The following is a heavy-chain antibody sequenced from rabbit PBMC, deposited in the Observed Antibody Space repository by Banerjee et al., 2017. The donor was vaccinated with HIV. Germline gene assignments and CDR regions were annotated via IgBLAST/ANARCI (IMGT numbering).Heavy chain of an antibody. D-gene: IGHD4-2*01. CDR2: IHAGSSGST. V-gene: IGHV1S45*01. J-gene: IGHJ4*01. Sequence: QEQLEESGGDLVKPEGSLTLTCTASGFSFSSSYSVCWVRQAPGKGLEWIACIHAGSSGSTYYASWAKGRFTISKTSSTTVTLQMTSLTAADTATCFCARGSAYAGAGYALWGQGTLVTVS. CDR3: ARGSAYAGAGYAL. CDR1: GFSFSSSYS.